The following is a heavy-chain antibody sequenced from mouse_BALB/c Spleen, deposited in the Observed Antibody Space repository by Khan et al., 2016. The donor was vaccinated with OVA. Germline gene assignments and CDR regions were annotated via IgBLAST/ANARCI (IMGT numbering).Heavy chain of an antibody. V-gene: IGHV1S137*01. CDR3: ARGSGNSRFAY. CDR2: ISTFYGDA. CDR1: GYTFTDFA. D-gene: IGHD1-3*01. Sequence: VELVESGAELVRPGVSVKISCKGSGYTFTDFAMHWVKQSHAKSLEWIGVISTFYGDATYNQMFKDKATMTVDKSSSTAYMELVRLTSEDSAIYYCARGSGNSRFAYWGQGTLVTVSA. J-gene: IGHJ3*01.